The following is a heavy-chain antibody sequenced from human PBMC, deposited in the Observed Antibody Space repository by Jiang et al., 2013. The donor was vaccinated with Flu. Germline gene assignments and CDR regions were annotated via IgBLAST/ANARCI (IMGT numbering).Heavy chain of an antibody. J-gene: IGHJ4*02. Sequence: VLKPSETLSLTCAVYGGSFSGYYWSWIRQPPGKGLEWIGQINHSGTTYYNPSLNSGVTISVDTSKNQFSLRLSSVTAADTAVYYCARGPINENHDFDYVGPGTPWSPSP. CDR1: GGSFSGYY. D-gene: IGHD1-14*01. CDR3: ARGPINENHDFDY. CDR2: INHSGTT. V-gene: IGHV4-34*01.